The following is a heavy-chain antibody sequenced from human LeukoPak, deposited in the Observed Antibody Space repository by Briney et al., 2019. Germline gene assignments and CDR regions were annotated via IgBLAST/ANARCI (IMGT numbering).Heavy chain of an antibody. CDR2: ISSDASIT. Sequence: GGSLRLSCAASGLTFSTYWMHWDRQDPGKGLVWVSRISSDASITSYADPVKGRFTISRDNAKNTLYLQMNSLRAEDTALYYCATSARTYIGSSLDYWGQGTLDTVSS. J-gene: IGHJ4*02. V-gene: IGHV3-74*01. CDR1: GLTFSTYW. CDR3: ATSARTYIGSSLDY. D-gene: IGHD2-15*01.